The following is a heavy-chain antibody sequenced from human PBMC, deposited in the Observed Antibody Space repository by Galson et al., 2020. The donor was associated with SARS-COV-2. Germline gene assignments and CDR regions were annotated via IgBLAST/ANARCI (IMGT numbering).Heavy chain of an antibody. J-gene: IGHJ2*01. Sequence: ASETLSLTCTVSGGSISSGGYYWSWVRQLPGKGLEWIGYIYYSGTTFYNPSLKSRLTISVDTSRNQFSLKLNSVTAADTAIYYCARDVEATGISWYFDLWGRGTLVTVSS. V-gene: IGHV4-31*03. CDR3: ARDVEATGISWYFDL. D-gene: IGHD1-1*01. CDR1: GGSISSGGYY. CDR2: IYYSGTT.